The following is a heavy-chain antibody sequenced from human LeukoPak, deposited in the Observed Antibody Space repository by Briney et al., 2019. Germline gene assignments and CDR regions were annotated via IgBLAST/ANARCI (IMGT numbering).Heavy chain of an antibody. Sequence: PGGSLRLSCTASGFTFSSYAMHWVRQAPGKGLEWVAVISYDGSNKYYADSVKGRFTISRDNAKNSLYLQMNSLRAEDTAVYYCASPHEGYYYYYMDVWGKGTTVTVSS. V-gene: IGHV3-30*04. CDR2: ISYDGSNK. J-gene: IGHJ6*03. CDR1: GFTFSSYA. CDR3: ASPHEGYYYYYMDV.